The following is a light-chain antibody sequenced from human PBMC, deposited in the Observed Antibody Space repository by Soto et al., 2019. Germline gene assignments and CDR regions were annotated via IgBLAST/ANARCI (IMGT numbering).Light chain of an antibody. CDR1: QSVSSN. J-gene: IGKJ1*01. CDR2: GAS. Sequence: EIVMTQSPATLSVSPGEKATLSCRASQSVSSNLAWYQQKPGQAPRLLIYGASTRATGLPVRFSGSGSGTDFTLTINRLEPEDFAVYYCQQYGNAPWTFGQGTKVDIK. CDR3: QQYGNAPWT. V-gene: IGKV3-15*01.